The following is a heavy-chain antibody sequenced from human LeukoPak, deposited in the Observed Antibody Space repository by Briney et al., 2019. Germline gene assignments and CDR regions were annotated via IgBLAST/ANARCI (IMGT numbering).Heavy chain of an antibody. D-gene: IGHD6-6*01. CDR1: GYTFTSYG. CDR3: AREYSSSTYYYYGMDV. J-gene: IGHJ6*02. CDR2: ISAYNGNT. Sequence: ASVKVSCKASGYTFTSYGISWVRQAPGQGLEWMGWISAYNGNTNYAQKFQGRVTMTTDTSTSTAYMELRSLRSDDTAVYYCAREYSSSTYYYYGMDVWGQGTTVTVSS. V-gene: IGHV1-18*01.